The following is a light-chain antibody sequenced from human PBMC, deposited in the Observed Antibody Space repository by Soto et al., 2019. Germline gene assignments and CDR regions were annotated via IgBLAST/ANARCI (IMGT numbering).Light chain of an antibody. CDR3: QKYDRAPLT. CDR1: ADIAPY. J-gene: IGKJ4*01. Sequence: DIQMTQSPSSLSASLGDKVTLTCRASADIAPYLAWYQQKPGKAPRVLLHHTSIFQSGVPSRFSVSGNGTDFNVTLTSLQPEDVATYFCQKYDRAPLTFGGVTKVDIK. V-gene: IGKV1-27*01. CDR2: HTS.